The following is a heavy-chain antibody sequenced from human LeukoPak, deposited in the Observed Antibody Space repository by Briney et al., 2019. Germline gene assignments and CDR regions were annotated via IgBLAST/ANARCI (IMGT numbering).Heavy chain of an antibody. D-gene: IGHD3-22*01. CDR1: GFTFSSYA. CDR3: AKDILSYYDSSGFPPSDAFDI. Sequence: GALRLSCAASGFTFSSYATSWVRQAPGKGLEWVSAISGSGGSTYYADSVKGRFTISRDNSKNTLYLQMNSLRAEDTAVYYCAKDILSYYDSSGFPPSDAFDIWGQGTMATVSS. V-gene: IGHV3-23*01. J-gene: IGHJ3*02. CDR2: ISGSGGST.